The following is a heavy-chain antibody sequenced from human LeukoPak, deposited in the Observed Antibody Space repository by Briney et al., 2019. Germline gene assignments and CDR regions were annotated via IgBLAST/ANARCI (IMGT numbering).Heavy chain of an antibody. D-gene: IGHD1-1*01. CDR3: ARGGSVISTTGNFDY. CDR1: GDTFSSYA. CDR2: IIPIFGTA. Sequence: ASVKVSCKASGDTFSSYAISWVRQAPGQGLEWMEGIIPIFGTANYAQKFQGRVTITADESTNTAYMEVSSLRSEDTAVYYCARGGSVISTTGNFDYWGQGTLVTVSS. V-gene: IGHV1-69*13. J-gene: IGHJ4*02.